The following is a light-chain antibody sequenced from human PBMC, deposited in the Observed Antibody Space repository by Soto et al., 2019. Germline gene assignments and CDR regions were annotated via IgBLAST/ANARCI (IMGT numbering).Light chain of an antibody. J-gene: IGLJ2*01. CDR3: SSYTSSSTLGVL. CDR1: SSDVGGYNY. CDR2: DVS. V-gene: IGLV2-14*01. Sequence: QSALTQPASVSGSPGQSITISCTGTSSDVGGYNYVSWYQQHPGKAPKLMIYDVSNRPSGVSNRFSGSKSGNMASLTISGLQAEDEADYYCSSYTSSSTLGVLFGGGTKLTVL.